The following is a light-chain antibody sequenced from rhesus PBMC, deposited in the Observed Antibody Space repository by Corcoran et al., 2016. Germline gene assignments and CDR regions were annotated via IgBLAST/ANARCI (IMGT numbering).Light chain of an antibody. CDR1: QSVGSN. V-gene: IGKV3-24*04. CDR3: LQHNNRRT. J-gene: IGKJ1*01. Sequence: ETVVTQSPATLSLSPGERATRSCRASQSVGSNLAWYQQKPGQAPKLLINDATSRATGIPDRISGSGSETEFPLPISSLEPEDVGVYYCLQHNNRRTFGQGTKVEIK. CDR2: DAT.